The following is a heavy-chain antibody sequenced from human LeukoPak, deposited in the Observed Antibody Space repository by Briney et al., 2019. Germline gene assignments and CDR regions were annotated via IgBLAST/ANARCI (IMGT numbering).Heavy chain of an antibody. CDR2: IGTAGDT. D-gene: IGHD3-10*01. CDR1: GFTFSSYD. J-gene: IGHJ6*02. V-gene: IGHV3-13*01. CDR3: ARDRPYGSGSSYGMDV. Sequence: QPGGSLRLSCAASGFTFSSYDMPWVRQATGKGLEWVSAIGTAGDTYYPGSVKGRFTISRENAKNSLYLQMNSLRAGDTAVYYCARDRPYGSGSSYGMDVWGQGTTVTVSS.